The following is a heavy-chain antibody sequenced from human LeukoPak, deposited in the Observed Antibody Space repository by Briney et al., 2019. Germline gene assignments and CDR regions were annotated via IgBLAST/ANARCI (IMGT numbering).Heavy chain of an antibody. Sequence: ASVKVSCKASGYTFTGYYMHWVRQAPGQGLEWMGWINPNSGGTNYAQKFQGSVTMTRDTSISTAYMGLSRLRSDDTAVYYCARGLYGDYGSADYWGQGTLVTVSS. CDR1: GYTFTGYY. V-gene: IGHV1-2*02. CDR3: ARGLYGDYGSADY. J-gene: IGHJ4*02. CDR2: INPNSGGT. D-gene: IGHD4-17*01.